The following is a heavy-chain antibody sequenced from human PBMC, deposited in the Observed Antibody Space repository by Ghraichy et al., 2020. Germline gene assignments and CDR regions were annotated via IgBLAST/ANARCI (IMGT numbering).Heavy chain of an antibody. J-gene: IGHJ4*02. CDR3: AKDTVGPYCSGGSCYACCFDC. Sequence: LSLTCAASGFTFSSYAMSWVRQAPGKGLEWVSAISGSGYSTYYADSVKGRFTISRDNSKNTLYLQMTSLRAEDTAVYYCAKDTVGPYCSGGSCYACCFDCWGQGTLVTVSS. CDR2: ISGSGYST. CDR1: GFTFSSYA. V-gene: IGHV3-23*01. D-gene: IGHD2-15*01.